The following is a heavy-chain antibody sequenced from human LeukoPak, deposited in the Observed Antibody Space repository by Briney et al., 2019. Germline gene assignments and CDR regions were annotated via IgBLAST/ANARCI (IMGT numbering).Heavy chain of an antibody. CDR3: AKVTVGSSGWYLGY. V-gene: IGHV3-23*01. Sequence: GGSLRLSCAASGFTFSSYAMTWVRQAPGKGLEGVSAISGSGDYTYYADSVRGRFTISRDNSKNTLYLQTNSLRAEDTAVHYCAKVTVGSSGWYLGYWGQGTLVTVSS. CDR2: ISGSGDYT. D-gene: IGHD6-19*01. J-gene: IGHJ4*02. CDR1: GFTFSSYA.